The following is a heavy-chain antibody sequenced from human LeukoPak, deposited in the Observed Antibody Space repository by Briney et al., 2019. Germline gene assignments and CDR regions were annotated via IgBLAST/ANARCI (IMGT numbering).Heavy chain of an antibody. Sequence: PGGSLRLSCAASGFTFSSYGMHWVRQAPGKGLEWVAVIWYDGSNKYYADSVKGRFTISRDNSKNTLYLQMNSLRTEDTAVYFCARGSQYDGSGYYYNDYWGQGTLVTVSS. CDR2: IWYDGSNK. CDR1: GFTFSSYG. J-gene: IGHJ4*02. D-gene: IGHD3-22*01. CDR3: ARGSQYDGSGYYYNDY. V-gene: IGHV3-33*01.